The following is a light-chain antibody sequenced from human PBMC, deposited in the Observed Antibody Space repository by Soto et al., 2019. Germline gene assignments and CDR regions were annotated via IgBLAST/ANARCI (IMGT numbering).Light chain of an antibody. V-gene: IGKV1-5*01. Sequence: DIQMSQSPSTLSASVGDTVTVTCRASQSVSGWLAWYQQKPGKAPKLLIYDASSLESGVPSRFSGGGFGTEFTLNISSLQPDDSATYYCQQANSFPVTFGQGTRLEIK. CDR1: QSVSGW. CDR3: QQANSFPVT. CDR2: DAS. J-gene: IGKJ5*01.